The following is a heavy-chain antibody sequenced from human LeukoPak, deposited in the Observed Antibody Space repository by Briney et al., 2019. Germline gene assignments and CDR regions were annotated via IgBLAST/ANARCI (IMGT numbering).Heavy chain of an antibody. CDR2: IYYSGST. CDR1: GGSFSGYY. Sequence: SETLSLTCAVYGGSFSGYYWSWIRQPPGKGLEWIGSIYYSGSTYYNPSLKSRVTISVDTSKNQFSLKLSSVTAADTAVYYCARLYCSSTSCSVLRWFDPWGQGTLVTVSS. J-gene: IGHJ5*02. CDR3: ARLYCSSTSCSVLRWFDP. D-gene: IGHD2-2*01. V-gene: IGHV4-34*01.